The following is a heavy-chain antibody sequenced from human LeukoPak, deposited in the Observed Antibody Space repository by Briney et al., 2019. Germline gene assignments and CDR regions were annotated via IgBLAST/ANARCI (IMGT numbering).Heavy chain of an antibody. D-gene: IGHD6-19*01. CDR2: TSYNGNT. CDR1: GYTFSNYG. Sequence: GASVKVSCKASGYTFSNYGISWVRQAPGLGLEWMGWTSYNGNTYYAQKFQDRVTMTTDTSTTTAYMELRSLESDDTAVYYCARHSGSGWQALGYWGQGTLVTVSS. V-gene: IGHV1-18*04. CDR3: ARHSGSGWQALGY. J-gene: IGHJ4*02.